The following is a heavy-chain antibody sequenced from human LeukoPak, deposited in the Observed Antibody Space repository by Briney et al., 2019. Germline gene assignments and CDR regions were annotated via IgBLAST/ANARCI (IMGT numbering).Heavy chain of an antibody. CDR2: ISSSGSTI. V-gene: IGHV3-11*01. J-gene: IGHJ4*02. CDR1: GFPFSELQ. Sequence: GSLRLSCSAPGFPFSELQMGWIRPAPGKGLGWVFYISSSGSTIYYADSVKGRFTISRDNAKNSLYLQMNSLRAEDTAVYYCARDPPAGDSSGSFDYWGQGTLVTVSS. D-gene: IGHD3-22*01. CDR3: ARDPPAGDSSGSFDY.